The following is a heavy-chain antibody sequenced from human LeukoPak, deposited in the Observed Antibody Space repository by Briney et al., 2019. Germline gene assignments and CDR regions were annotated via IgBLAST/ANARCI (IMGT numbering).Heavy chain of an antibody. CDR2: ISPGGDTI. Sequence: GGSLRLSCAASGFSFSIYAMSWVRQAPGKGLEWVSAISPGGDTIYYLDSVKGRFTISRDNSKNTLYLQMNSLRAEDTAVYYCARRTTVVGPAPFDHWGQGTLVTVSS. J-gene: IGHJ4*02. CDR1: GFSFSIYA. V-gene: IGHV3-23*01. D-gene: IGHD4-23*01. CDR3: ARRTTVVGPAPFDH.